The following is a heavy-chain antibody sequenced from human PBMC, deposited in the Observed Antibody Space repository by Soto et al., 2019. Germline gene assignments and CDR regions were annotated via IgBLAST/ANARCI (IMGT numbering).Heavy chain of an antibody. J-gene: IGHJ4*02. CDR2: ISWNSGSI. CDR3: AKDIVPNDYVWGSLGY. V-gene: IGHV3-9*01. CDR1: GFTFGDYA. Sequence: LGGSLRLSCAASGFTFGDYAMHWVRQAPWKGLEWVSGISWNSGSIGYADSVKGRFTISRDNAKNSLYLQMNSLRAEDTALYYCAKDIVPNDYVWGSLGYWGQGTLVTVPQ. D-gene: IGHD3-16*01.